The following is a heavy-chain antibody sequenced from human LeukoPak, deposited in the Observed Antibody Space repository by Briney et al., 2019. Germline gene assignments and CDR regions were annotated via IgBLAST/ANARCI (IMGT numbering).Heavy chain of an antibody. CDR2: INPNSGGT. Sequence: ASVKVSCKASGYTFTGYYMHWVRQAPGQGLEWMGWINPNSGGTNYAQKFQGRVTMTRDTSINTAYMEMTRLKSDDTAVYYCARDRLSLSSPGYYYYGMDVWGHGIKVTVSS. J-gene: IGHJ6*02. CDR3: ARDRLSLSSPGYYYYGMDV. V-gene: IGHV1-2*02. D-gene: IGHD6-13*01. CDR1: GYTFTGYY.